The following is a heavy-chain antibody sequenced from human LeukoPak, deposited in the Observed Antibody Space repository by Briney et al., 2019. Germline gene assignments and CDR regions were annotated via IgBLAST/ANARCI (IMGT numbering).Heavy chain of an antibody. CDR2: INPNSGGT. V-gene: IGHV1-2*02. Sequence: ASVKVSCKASGYTFTGYYMHWVRQAPGQGLEWMGWINPNSGGTNYAQKFQGRVTMTRDTSISTAYMELSRLRSDDTAVYYCARNVPSYYDFWSGGTAVRIGYWGQGTLVTVSS. CDR1: GYTFTGYY. D-gene: IGHD3-3*01. CDR3: ARNVPSYYDFWSGGTAVRIGY. J-gene: IGHJ4*02.